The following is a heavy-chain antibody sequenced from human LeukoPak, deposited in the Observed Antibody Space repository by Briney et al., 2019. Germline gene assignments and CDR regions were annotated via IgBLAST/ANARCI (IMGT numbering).Heavy chain of an antibody. CDR2: IRSKAHNYAT. CDR3: TGVFLKSYSDAFDI. V-gene: IGHV3-73*01. J-gene: IGHJ3*02. Sequence: GGSLRLSCAASGFTFSGFAFHWVRQASGKGLEWVGRIRSKAHNYATVYAASVKGRFTISRDDSKNATYLQMNSLKTEDTAVYYCTGVFLKSYSDAFDIWGQGTMVTVSS. CDR1: GFTFSGFA. D-gene: IGHD1-26*01.